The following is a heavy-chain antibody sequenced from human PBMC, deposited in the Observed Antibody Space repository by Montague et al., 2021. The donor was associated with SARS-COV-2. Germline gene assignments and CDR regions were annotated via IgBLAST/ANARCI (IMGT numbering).Heavy chain of an antibody. Sequence: SETLSLTCAVYGGSLTNHYWTWVRQPPGKGLEWIGYIYYSGSTNHNPSLKSRVTISVDTSKNQFSLKLSSVTAADTAVYYCARDSHYYDSSGHFDYWGQGTLVTVSS. CDR2: IYYSGST. D-gene: IGHD3-22*01. V-gene: IGHV4-59*11. J-gene: IGHJ4*02. CDR3: ARDSHYYDSSGHFDY. CDR1: GGSLTNHY.